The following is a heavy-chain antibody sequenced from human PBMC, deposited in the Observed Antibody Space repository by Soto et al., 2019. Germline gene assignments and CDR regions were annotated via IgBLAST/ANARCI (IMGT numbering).Heavy chain of an antibody. CDR1: GGSISDNDYY. V-gene: IGHV4-39*01. CDR3: ARLAYDTNGYNVYGDDAFDR. CDR2: ISHTGSA. Sequence: SETLSLTCTVSGGSISDNDYYWSWIRQPPGKRLEWIGTISHTGSAYYNPSLESRVAISVDTSKNQFSLNLDSVTAADTAVYYCARLAYDTNGYNVYGDDAFDRWGQGTMVTVSS. D-gene: IGHD3-22*01. J-gene: IGHJ3*01.